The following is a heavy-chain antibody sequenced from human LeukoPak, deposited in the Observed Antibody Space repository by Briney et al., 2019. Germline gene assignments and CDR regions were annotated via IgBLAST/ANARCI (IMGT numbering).Heavy chain of an antibody. CDR1: GFTFSSYG. Sequence: GGTLRLSCAASGFTFSSYGMSWVRQAPGKGLEWVSIISSGSSAIFSADALKGRFTISRDDAKNLLYLDMNSLRAEDTAVYYCARGHTAVTRHFDFWGQGTLVTVSS. V-gene: IGHV3-21*01. CDR3: ARGHTAVTRHFDF. D-gene: IGHD4-17*01. CDR2: ISSGSSAI. J-gene: IGHJ4*02.